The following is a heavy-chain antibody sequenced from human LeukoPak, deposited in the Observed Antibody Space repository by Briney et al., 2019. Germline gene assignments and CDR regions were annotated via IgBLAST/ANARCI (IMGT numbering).Heavy chain of an antibody. J-gene: IGHJ4*02. CDR2: ISYDGSNK. CDR1: GFTFSSYA. V-gene: IGHV3-30*04. Sequence: PGGSLRLSCAAPGFTFSSYAMHWVRQAPGKGLEWVAVISYDGSNKYYADSVKGRFTISRDNARNSLYLQMNSLRAEDTAVYYCAREERKTPYYFDYWGQGTLVTVSS. CDR3: AREERKTPYYFDY.